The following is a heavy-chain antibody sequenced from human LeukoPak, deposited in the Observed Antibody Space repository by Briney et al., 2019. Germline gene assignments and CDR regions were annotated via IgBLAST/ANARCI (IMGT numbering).Heavy chain of an antibody. J-gene: IGHJ4*02. CDR3: AKDNVDTSSCLDY. V-gene: IGHV3-33*03. D-gene: IGHD6-6*01. CDR1: GFTFSSYA. Sequence: GGSLRLSCAASGFTFSSYAVSWVRQAPGKGLEWVAVIWFDGSKTYYADSVMGRFTISRDKSKNTLYLQMNSLRADDTAVYYCAKDNVDTSSCLDYWGQGTLVTVSS. CDR2: IWFDGSKT.